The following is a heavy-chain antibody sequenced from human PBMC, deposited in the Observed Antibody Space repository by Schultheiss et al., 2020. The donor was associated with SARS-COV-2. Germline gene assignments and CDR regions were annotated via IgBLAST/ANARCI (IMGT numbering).Heavy chain of an antibody. J-gene: IGHJ4*02. CDR2: ISSGSHTI. D-gene: IGHD3-3*01. CDR3: ARGEWPDY. CDR1: GFTFGTYS. V-gene: IGHV3-48*02. Sequence: GGSLRLSCAASGFTFGTYSMNWVRQTPGKGLEWVSYISSGSHTIYYADSVKGRFTISRDNAKNSLYLQMNSLRDEDTAVYYCARGEWPDYWGQGTLVTVSS.